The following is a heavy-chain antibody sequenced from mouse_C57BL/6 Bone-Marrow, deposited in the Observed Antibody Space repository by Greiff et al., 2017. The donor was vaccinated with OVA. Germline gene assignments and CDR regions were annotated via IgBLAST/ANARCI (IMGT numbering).Heavy chain of an antibody. CDR3: ARDVYYGNSYAMDY. J-gene: IGHJ4*01. D-gene: IGHD2-1*01. CDR2: IYPRSGNT. CDR1: GYTFTSYG. V-gene: IGHV1-81*01. Sequence: QVQLKESGAELARPGASVKLSCKASGYTFTSYGISWVKQRTGQGLEWIGEIYPRSGNTYYNEKFKGKATLTADKSSSTAYMELRSLTSEDSAVYFCARDVYYGNSYAMDYWGRGTSVTVSS.